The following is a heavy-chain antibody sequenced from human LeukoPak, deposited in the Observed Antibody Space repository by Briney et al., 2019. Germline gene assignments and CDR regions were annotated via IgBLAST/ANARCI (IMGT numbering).Heavy chain of an antibody. J-gene: IGHJ4*02. Sequence: ASVTVSCKASGYTLTGYYMHWVRQAPGQGLEWMGWINPNTGGTNYAQKFQGRVTMTRDTSISTAYMELGGLRSDDTAVYYCARDFGKAAGPYWGQGTLVTVSS. CDR1: GYTLTGYY. CDR3: ARDFGKAAGPY. D-gene: IGHD6-13*01. CDR2: INPNTGGT. V-gene: IGHV1-2*02.